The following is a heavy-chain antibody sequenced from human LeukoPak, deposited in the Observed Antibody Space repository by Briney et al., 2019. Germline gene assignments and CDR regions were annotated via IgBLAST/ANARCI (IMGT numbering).Heavy chain of an antibody. CDR3: AKAGPTTVTSGYYFDY. J-gene: IGHJ4*02. V-gene: IGHV3-30*02. D-gene: IGHD4-17*01. Sequence: GGSLRLSCAASGFTFSSYDMHWVRQAPGKGLEWVAFIRYDGSNKYYADSVKGRFTISRDNSKNTLYLQMNSLRAEDTAVYYCAKAGPTTVTSGYYFDYWGQGTLVTVSS. CDR2: IRYDGSNK. CDR1: GFTFSSYD.